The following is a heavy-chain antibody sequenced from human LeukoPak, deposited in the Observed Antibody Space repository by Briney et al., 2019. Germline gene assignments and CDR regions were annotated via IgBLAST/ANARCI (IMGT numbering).Heavy chain of an antibody. J-gene: IGHJ3*02. V-gene: IGHV1-2*02. CDR3: ARGGLYYVWDAFDI. Sequence: ASVKVSCKASGYTFTGYYMHWARQAPGQGLEWMGWINPNSGGTNYAQKFQGRVTMTRDTSSSTAYMELSRLRSDDTAVYYCARGGLYYVWDAFDIWGQGTMVTVSS. CDR2: INPNSGGT. D-gene: IGHD3-16*01. CDR1: GYTFTGYY.